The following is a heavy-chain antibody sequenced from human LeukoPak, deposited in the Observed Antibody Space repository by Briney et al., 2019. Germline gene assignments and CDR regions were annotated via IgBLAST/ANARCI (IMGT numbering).Heavy chain of an antibody. V-gene: IGHV3-23*01. CDR3: AKSPSARVRLADY. J-gene: IGHJ4*02. CDR1: GFTFSSYA. D-gene: IGHD3-10*01. CDR2: ISGSGGST. Sequence: GGSLRLSCAASGFTFSSYAMSWDRQAPGKGLEWVLAISGSGGSTYYADSVKGRFTISRDNSKNTLYLQMNSLRAEDTAVYYCAKSPSARVRLADYWGQGTLVTVSS.